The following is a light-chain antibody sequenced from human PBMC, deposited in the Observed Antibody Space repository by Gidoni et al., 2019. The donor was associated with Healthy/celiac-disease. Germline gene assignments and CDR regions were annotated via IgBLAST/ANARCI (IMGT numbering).Light chain of an antibody. CDR2: LGS. Sequence: IVMTQPPLSLPVTTGEPASISCRSSQSLLHSNGYNYLDWYLQKPGQSPQLLIYLGSNRASGVPDRFSGSGSGTDFTLKISRVEAEDVGVYYCMQALQTPLTFGGGTKVEIK. J-gene: IGKJ4*01. V-gene: IGKV2-28*01. CDR3: MQALQTPLT. CDR1: QSLLHSNGYNY.